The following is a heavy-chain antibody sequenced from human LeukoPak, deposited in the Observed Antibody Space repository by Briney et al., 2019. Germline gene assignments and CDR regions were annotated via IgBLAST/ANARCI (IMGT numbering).Heavy chain of an antibody. CDR1: GFTFSNYD. Sequence: PGGSLRLSCAAYGFTFSNYDMRWVRQATGKGVEWVSGIRAIIFSTYYTDSLKCRSTISRDTTKNTMYLQINCLGAEVPAVYYCAKDSSPYIPKYFDYWGQGTLVTVSS. CDR2: IRAIIFST. CDR3: AKDSSPYIPKYFDY. J-gene: IGHJ4*02. D-gene: IGHD2-21*01. V-gene: IGHV3-23*01.